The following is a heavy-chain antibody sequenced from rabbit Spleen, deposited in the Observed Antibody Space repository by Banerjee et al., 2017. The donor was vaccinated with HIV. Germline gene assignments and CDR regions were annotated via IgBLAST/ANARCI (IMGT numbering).Heavy chain of an antibody. CDR2: IDTNDGDT. Sequence: QSLEESGEGLVKPGGTLTLTCTVSGFSFSSNWICWVRQAPGKGLEWIACIDTNDGDTDYANWPKGRFTISKTSSTTVTLQMTSLTAADTATYFCARNYVNAFDPWGPGTLVTVS. D-gene: IGHD1-1*01. CDR3: ARNYVNAFDP. V-gene: IGHV1S40*01. CDR1: GFSFSSNW. J-gene: IGHJ2*01.